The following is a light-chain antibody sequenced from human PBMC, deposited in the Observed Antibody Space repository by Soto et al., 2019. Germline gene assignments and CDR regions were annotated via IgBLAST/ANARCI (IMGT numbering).Light chain of an antibody. CDR1: SSDAGGYYY. Sequence: QSALTQPASVSGSPGQSITISCTGTSSDAGGYYYVSWYQHHPGKAPKLIIYEVTNRPSGVSYRFSGSKSGNTASLIISGLQAEDEAEYYCSSYTSSSAPHVVFGGGTKLTVL. CDR2: EVT. CDR3: SSYTSSSAPHVV. J-gene: IGLJ2*01. V-gene: IGLV2-14*01.